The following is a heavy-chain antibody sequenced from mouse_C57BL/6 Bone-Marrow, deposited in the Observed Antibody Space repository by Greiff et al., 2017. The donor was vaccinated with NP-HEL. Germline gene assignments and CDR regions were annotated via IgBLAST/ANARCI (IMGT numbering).Heavy chain of an antibody. D-gene: IGHD1-1*01. J-gene: IGHJ2*01. CDR3: ARGRTTVVAGDY. V-gene: IGHV3-6*01. CDR1: GYSITSGYY. CDR2: ISYDGSN. Sequence: EVQRVESGPGLVKPSQSLSLTCSVTGYSITSGYYWNWIRQFPGNKLEWMGYISYDGSNNYNPSLKNRISITRDTSKNQFFLKLNSVTTEDTATYYCARGRTTVVAGDYWGQGTTLTVSS.